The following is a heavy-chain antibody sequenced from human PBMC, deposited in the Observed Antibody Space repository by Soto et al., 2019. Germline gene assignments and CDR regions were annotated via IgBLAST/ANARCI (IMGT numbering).Heavy chain of an antibody. J-gene: IGHJ4*02. V-gene: IGHV3-23*01. CDR3: AKVYRRSSSILGFDY. CDR1: GFTFSSYA. Sequence: GSLRLSCAASGFTFSSYAMSWVRQAPGKGLEWVSAISGSGGSTYYADSVKGRFTISRDNSKNTLYLQMNSLRAEDTAVYYCAKVYRRSSSILGFDYWGQGTLVTVSS. D-gene: IGHD2-2*01. CDR2: ISGSGGST.